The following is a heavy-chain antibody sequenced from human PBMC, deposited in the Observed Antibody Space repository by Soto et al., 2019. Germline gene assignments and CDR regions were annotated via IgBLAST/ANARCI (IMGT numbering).Heavy chain of an antibody. CDR2: ISSSSSTI. CDR3: ARASYGDYVGYFDY. J-gene: IGHJ4*02. CDR1: GFTFSSYS. D-gene: IGHD4-17*01. Sequence: EVQLVESGGGLVQPGGSLRLSCAASGFTFSSYSMNWVRQAPGKGLEWVSYISSSSSTIYYADSVKRRFTISRDNAKNSLYLQMNSLRDEDTAVYYCARASYGDYVGYFDYWGQGTLVTVSS. V-gene: IGHV3-48*02.